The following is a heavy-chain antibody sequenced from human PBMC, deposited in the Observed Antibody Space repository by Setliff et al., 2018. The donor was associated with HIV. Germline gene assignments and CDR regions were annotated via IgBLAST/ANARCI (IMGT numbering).Heavy chain of an antibody. CDR1: GFTVSGSY. Sequence: GGSLRLSCAASGFTVSGSYMSWVRQAPGKGLEWVANIKQDGSEKYYVDSVKGRFTISRDNSKNTLYLQMNSLRAEDTAVYYCAKDHSSFGVAVAANKGGFDYWGQGILVTVSS. CDR2: IKQDGSEK. J-gene: IGHJ4*02. V-gene: IGHV3-7*03. D-gene: IGHD6-19*01. CDR3: AKDHSSFGVAVAANKGGFDY.